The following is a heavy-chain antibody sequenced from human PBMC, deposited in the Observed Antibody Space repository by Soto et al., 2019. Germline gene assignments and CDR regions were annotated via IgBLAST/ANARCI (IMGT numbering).Heavy chain of an antibody. J-gene: IGHJ4*02. CDR2: ISYDGSNK. D-gene: IGHD2-15*01. CDR3: AREGGSIVVVVSPLDY. CDR1: GFTFSSYG. Sequence: PGGSLRLSCAASGFTFSSYGMHWVRQAPGKGLEWVAVISYDGSNKYYADSVKGRFTISRDNSKNTLYLQMNSLRAEDTAVDYCAREGGSIVVVVSPLDYWGQGTLVTVSS. V-gene: IGHV3-30*03.